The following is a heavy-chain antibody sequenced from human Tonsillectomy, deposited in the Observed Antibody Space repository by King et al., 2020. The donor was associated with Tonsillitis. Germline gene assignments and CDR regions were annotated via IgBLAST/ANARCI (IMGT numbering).Heavy chain of an antibody. Sequence: ITLKESGPTLVKPTQTLTLTCTFSGFSLTTTGLGVGWIRQPPGEALEWLALIYWDDDKRYSPSLKSRFTIAKDTSKNQVVLTMTNMDPVDTGTYYCARHSGYHQSYDYWGQGTLVTVSS. CDR3: ARHSGYHQSYDY. J-gene: IGHJ4*02. D-gene: IGHD5-12*01. CDR1: GFSLTTTGLG. V-gene: IGHV2-5*02. CDR2: IYWDDDK.